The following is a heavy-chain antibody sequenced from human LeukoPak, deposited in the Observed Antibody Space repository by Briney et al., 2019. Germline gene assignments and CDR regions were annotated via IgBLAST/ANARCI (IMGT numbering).Heavy chain of an antibody. D-gene: IGHD3-10*01. Sequence: SETLSLTCTVSLDSTTSNFWSWVRQPPGKGLEWIGEIHRSGSPNYNPSLQSRVTISIDRSRNQIVLELSSVTAADTAVYYCAREILGGFYPGAYWRQGTLVTVSS. J-gene: IGHJ4*02. CDR1: LDSTTSNF. CDR2: IHRSGSP. CDR3: AREILGGFYPGAY. V-gene: IGHV4-4*02.